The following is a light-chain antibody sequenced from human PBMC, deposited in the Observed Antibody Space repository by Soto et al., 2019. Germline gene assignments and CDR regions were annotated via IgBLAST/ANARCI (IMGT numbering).Light chain of an antibody. Sequence: QSVLTQPSSVSGAPGQTVTISCTGSSSNIGAEYDVHWYQQLPGGAPKLLIYESSDRLSGVPDRFSGSKSGASASLAITGLQAEYEANYYCQSYDSSLSVVVFGGGTKLTVL. CDR3: QSYDSSLSVVV. V-gene: IGLV1-40*01. J-gene: IGLJ2*01. CDR2: ESS. CDR1: SSNIGAEYD.